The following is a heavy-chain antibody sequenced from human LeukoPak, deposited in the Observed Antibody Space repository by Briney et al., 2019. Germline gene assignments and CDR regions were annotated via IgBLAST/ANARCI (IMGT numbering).Heavy chain of an antibody. D-gene: IGHD5-24*01. CDR3: ARSRDGYTYDY. CDR1: GFSLSTSGMR. J-gene: IGHJ4*02. V-gene: IGHV2-70*04. Sequence: SGAALVNPTPTLTLTCTFSGFSLSTSGMRVSWIRQPPGKALEWLALIDWDDDKFYITSLKTRLTISKDTSTNQVVLIMTNMDPVDTATYYCARSRDGYTYDYWGQGTLVTVSS. CDR2: IDWDDDK.